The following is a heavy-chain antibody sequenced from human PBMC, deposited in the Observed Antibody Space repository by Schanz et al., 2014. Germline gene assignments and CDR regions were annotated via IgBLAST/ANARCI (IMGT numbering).Heavy chain of an antibody. D-gene: IGHD6-13*01. CDR3: ARGGGAAAST. Sequence: EVQLVESGGGLVQPGGSLRLSCAASGFTVSNNLMRWVRQAPGKGLEWVSIIYSGGSTFYADSVKGRFTISRDNSKDTLYLQMNSLRAEDTAVYYCARGGGAAASTWGQGTLVTVSS. CDR2: IYSGGST. J-gene: IGHJ5*02. V-gene: IGHV3-66*01. CDR1: GFTVSNNL.